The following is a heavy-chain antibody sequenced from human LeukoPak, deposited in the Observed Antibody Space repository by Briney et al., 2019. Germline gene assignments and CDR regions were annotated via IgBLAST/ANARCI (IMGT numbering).Heavy chain of an antibody. Sequence: SETLSLTCTVSGGSISSYYWSWIRQPAGKRLEWIGRIYTSGSTNYNPSLKSRVTMSVDPSKNQFSLKLCSVTAADTAVYYCARDRSTHSSGWYEEISGWFDPWGQGTLVTVSS. CDR1: GGSISSYY. J-gene: IGHJ5*02. CDR2: IYTSGST. V-gene: IGHV4-4*07. D-gene: IGHD6-19*01. CDR3: ARDRSTHSSGWYEEISGWFDP.